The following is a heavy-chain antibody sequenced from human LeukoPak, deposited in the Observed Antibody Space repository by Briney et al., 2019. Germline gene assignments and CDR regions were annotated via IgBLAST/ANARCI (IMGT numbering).Heavy chain of an antibody. CDR3: ARDVSAQLDY. Sequence: GGSLRLSCAASGFTFSSYAMSWVRQPPGKGLEWVAVISYDGSNKYYADSVKGRFTISRDNSKNTLYLQMNSLRAEDTAVYYCARDVSAQLDYWGQGTLVTVSS. CDR2: ISYDGSNK. V-gene: IGHV3-30-3*01. CDR1: GFTFSSYA. D-gene: IGHD6-6*01. J-gene: IGHJ4*02.